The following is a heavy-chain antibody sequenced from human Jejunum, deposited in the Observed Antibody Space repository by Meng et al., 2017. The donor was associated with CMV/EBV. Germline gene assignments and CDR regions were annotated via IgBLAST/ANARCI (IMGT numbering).Heavy chain of an antibody. Sequence: SGYNFIGYYIPWVRQAPGQGLEWMGRIDPNSGGTNYPQEFQGRVTMTGDTSISTAYMDLHSLRSDDTAVYFCTREKTGYGGPRFDYWGQGTLVTVSS. V-gene: IGHV1-2*06. CDR3: TREKTGYGGPRFDY. D-gene: IGHD4-23*01. CDR2: IDPNSGGT. CDR1: GYNFIGYY. J-gene: IGHJ4*02.